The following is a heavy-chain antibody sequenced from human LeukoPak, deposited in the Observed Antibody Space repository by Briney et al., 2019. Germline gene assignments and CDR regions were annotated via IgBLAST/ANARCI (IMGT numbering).Heavy chain of an antibody. D-gene: IGHD3-22*01. V-gene: IGHV1-69*04. J-gene: IGHJ4*02. CDR1: GGTFSSYA. Sequence: SVKVSSKASGGTFSSYAISWVRQAPGQGLEWMERIIPIFGIANYAQKFQGRVTITSDKSTSTAYMELSSLRSEDTAVYYCARGNYSDSSGTFDYWGQGTLVTVSS. CDR2: IIPIFGIA. CDR3: ARGNYSDSSGTFDY.